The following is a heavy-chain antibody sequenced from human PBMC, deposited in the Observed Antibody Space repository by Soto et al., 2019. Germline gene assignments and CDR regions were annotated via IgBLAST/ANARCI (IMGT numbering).Heavy chain of an antibody. CDR2: ISGSGGST. V-gene: IGHV3-23*01. CDR1: GFTFSSYA. D-gene: IGHD1-26*01. CDR3: AKGRKLKAPATSGYDY. Sequence: GGSLRLSCAASGFTFSSYAMSWVRQAPGKGLEWVSAISGSGGSTYYADSVKGRFTISRDNSKNTLYLQMNSLRAEDTAVYYCAKGRKLKAPATSGYDYWGQGTLVTVSS. J-gene: IGHJ4*02.